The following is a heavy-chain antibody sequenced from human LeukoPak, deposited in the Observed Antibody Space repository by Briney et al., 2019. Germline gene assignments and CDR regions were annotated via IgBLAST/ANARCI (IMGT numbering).Heavy chain of an antibody. V-gene: IGHV3-7*01. D-gene: IGHD3-9*01. CDR2: IKQDGSEK. CDR1: GFTFSSYW. Sequence: GGSLRLSCAASGFTFSSYWMSWVRQAPGKGLEWVANIKQDGSEKYYVDSVKGRFTISRDNAKNSLYLQMNSLRAEDTAVYYCARDGAIWDILTGYQYYFDYWGKGTLVTVSS. J-gene: IGHJ4*02. CDR3: ARDGAIWDILTGYQYYFDY.